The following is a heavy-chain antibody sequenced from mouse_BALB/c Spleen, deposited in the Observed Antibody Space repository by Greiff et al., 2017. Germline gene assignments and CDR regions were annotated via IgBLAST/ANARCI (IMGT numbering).Heavy chain of an antibody. CDR3: ARSGGNYVFDY. CDR2: IYPGDGDT. D-gene: IGHD2-1*01. J-gene: IGHJ2*01. Sequence: VQLQQSGPELVKPGASVKISCRASGYAFSSSWMNWVKQRPGQGLEWIGRIYPGDGDTNYNGKFKGKATLTADKSSSTAYMQLSSLTSVDSAVYFCARSGGNYVFDYWGQGTTLTVSS. CDR1: GYAFSSSW. V-gene: IGHV1-82*01.